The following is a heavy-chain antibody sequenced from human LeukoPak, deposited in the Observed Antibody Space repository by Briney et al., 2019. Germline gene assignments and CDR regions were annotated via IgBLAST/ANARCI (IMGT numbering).Heavy chain of an antibody. Sequence: QPGGPLRLSCAASGFTFNNYAMNWVRQAPGKGLEWVSSISSSGVSTYYADSVKGRFTISRDNSKNTLYLQMNSLRAEDTAVYYCTKGGFGSNYYDPWGQGTLVTVSS. CDR2: ISSSGVST. D-gene: IGHD1-26*01. V-gene: IGHV3-23*01. J-gene: IGHJ5*02. CDR1: GFTFNNYA. CDR3: TKGGFGSNYYDP.